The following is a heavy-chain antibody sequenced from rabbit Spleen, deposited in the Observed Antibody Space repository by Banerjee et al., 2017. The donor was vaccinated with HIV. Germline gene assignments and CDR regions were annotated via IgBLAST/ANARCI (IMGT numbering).Heavy chain of an antibody. CDR3: ARDLPGVIGWNFNL. Sequence: QEQLLESGGGLVQPEGSLTLTCKASGFDFSNNAMCWVRQAPGKGLECIACIYGGSSGRPVYATWVNGRFTISKASWTTVTLHMTGLTAADTATYFCARDLPGVIGWNFNLWGPGTLVTVS. V-gene: IGHV1S45*01. CDR2: IYGGSSGRP. CDR1: GFDFSNNA. D-gene: IGHD1-1*01. J-gene: IGHJ4*01.